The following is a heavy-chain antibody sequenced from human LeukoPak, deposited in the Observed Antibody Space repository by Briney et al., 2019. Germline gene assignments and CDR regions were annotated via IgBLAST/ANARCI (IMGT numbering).Heavy chain of an antibody. CDR2: INPNSGGT. J-gene: IGHJ4*02. D-gene: IGHD1-7*01. Sequence: ASVKVSCKASGYTFTGYYMHWVRQAPGQGLEWMGWINPNSGGTNYAQKFQGRVTMTRDTSISTAYMKLSRLRSDDTAVYYCARGVGNYVLFDYWGQGTLVTVSS. V-gene: IGHV1-2*02. CDR1: GYTFTGYY. CDR3: ARGVGNYVLFDY.